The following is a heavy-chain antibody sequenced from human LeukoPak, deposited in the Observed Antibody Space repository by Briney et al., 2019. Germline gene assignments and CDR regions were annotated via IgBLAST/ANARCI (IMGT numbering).Heavy chain of an antibody. V-gene: IGHV3-21*01. CDR3: ARSTVTTPLDDY. CDR2: ISSSSSYI. Sequence: GGSLRLSCAASGFTFSSYSMNWVRQAPGKGLEWLSSISSSSSYIYYAHSAKGRFTISRDNAKNSLYLQMNSLRAEDTAVYYCARSTVTTPLDDYWGQGTLVTVSS. J-gene: IGHJ4*02. D-gene: IGHD4-17*01. CDR1: GFTFSSYS.